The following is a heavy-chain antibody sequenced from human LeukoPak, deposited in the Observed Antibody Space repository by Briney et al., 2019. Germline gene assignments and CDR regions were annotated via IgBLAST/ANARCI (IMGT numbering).Heavy chain of an antibody. CDR1: GYTFTAYY. CDR3: ATPGGWDYYGSGSTRPYWFDP. V-gene: IGHV1-69-2*01. J-gene: IGHJ5*02. Sequence: GASVKVSCKASGYTFTAYYMHWVQQAPGKGLERMGLVDPQDGETIYAEKFQGRVTITADTSTDTAYMELSSLRSEDTAVYYCATPGGWDYYGSGSTRPYWFDPWGQGTLVTVSS. D-gene: IGHD3-10*01. CDR2: VDPQDGET.